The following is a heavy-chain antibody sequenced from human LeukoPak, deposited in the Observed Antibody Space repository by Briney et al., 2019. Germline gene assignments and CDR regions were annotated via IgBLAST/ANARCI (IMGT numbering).Heavy chain of an antibody. J-gene: IGHJ6*02. CDR1: GGTFSSYA. V-gene: IGHV1-69*13. D-gene: IGHD2-15*01. CDR2: IIPIFGTA. Sequence: GASVKVSCKASGGTFSSYAISWVRQAPGQGLERMGGIIPIFGTANYAQKFQGRVTITADESTSTAYMELSSLRSEDTAVYYCARDRPDIVVVKGMDVWGQGTTVTVSS. CDR3: ARDRPDIVVVKGMDV.